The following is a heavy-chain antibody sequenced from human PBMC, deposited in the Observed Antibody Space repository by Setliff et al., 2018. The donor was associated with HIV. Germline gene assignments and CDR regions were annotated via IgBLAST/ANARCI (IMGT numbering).Heavy chain of an antibody. CDR1: GFTFSTYG. D-gene: IGHD6-13*01. V-gene: IGHV3-30*02. Sequence: LRLSCAVSGFTFSTYGMHWVRQAPGKGLEWVTFIEHDGSKKFYADSVKGRFTISRDNSNNTLYLQMNSLRAEDTALYYCAKGRSGSAAAAMNYWGQGTLVTVSS. CDR2: IEHDGSKK. J-gene: IGHJ4*02. CDR3: AKGRSGSAAAAMNY.